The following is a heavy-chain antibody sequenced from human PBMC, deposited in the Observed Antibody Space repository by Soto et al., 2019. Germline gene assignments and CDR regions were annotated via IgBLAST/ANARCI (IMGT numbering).Heavy chain of an antibody. CDR1: GYTFTGYY. J-gene: IGHJ6*03. D-gene: IGHD6-6*01. V-gene: IGHV1-2*04. CDR2: INPNSGGT. CDR3: ARGHYSSSSFYYYYYMDV. Sequence: QVQLVQSGAEVKKPGASVKVSCKASGYTFTGYYMHWVRQAPGQGLEWMGWINPNSGGTNYAQKFQGWVTMTRDTSISTAYVELSRLRSDDTAVYYCARGHYSSSSFYYYYYMDVWGKGTTVTVSS.